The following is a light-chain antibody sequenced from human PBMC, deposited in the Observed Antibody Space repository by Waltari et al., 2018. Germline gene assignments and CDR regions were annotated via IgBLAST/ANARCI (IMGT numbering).Light chain of an antibody. CDR1: SSNIGSNT. J-gene: IGLJ1*01. CDR3: AAWDDSLNGQV. V-gene: IGLV1-44*01. Sequence: QSVLTQPPSASGTPGQRVTISCSGSSSNIGSNTVTWYQQLPGTAPKLLIYSNNQRPSGVPYRFSGSKSGTSASLAISGLQAEDEADYYCAAWDDSLNGQVFGTGTKVTVL. CDR2: SNN.